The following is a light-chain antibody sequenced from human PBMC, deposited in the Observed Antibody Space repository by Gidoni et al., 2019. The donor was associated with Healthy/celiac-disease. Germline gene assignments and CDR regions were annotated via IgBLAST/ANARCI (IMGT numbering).Light chain of an antibody. J-gene: IGKJ1*01. CDR3: QQYNSYRT. V-gene: IGKV1-5*03. CDR1: QSISSW. Sequence: DIQMTQSPSTLSASVGDRVTITCRASQSISSWLAWYQQQPGKAPKLLIYKASSLESGVPSRFSGSGSGTEFTLTISSLQPDDFATYYYQQYNSYRTFGQGTKVEIK. CDR2: KAS.